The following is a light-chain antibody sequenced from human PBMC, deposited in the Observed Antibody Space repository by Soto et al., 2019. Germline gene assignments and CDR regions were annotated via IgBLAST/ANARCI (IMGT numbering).Light chain of an antibody. CDR2: RAS. V-gene: IGKV3-20*01. Sequence: EIVLTQSPGTLSLSPGDRATLSCRASQVITSSFFSWYQQKPGQAPSLLIDRASTRAAGVPDRFSGSGSGTDFTLSISRLEPEDFAVYYCHQYSSSPPYTFGQGTKLEIK. J-gene: IGKJ2*01. CDR3: HQYSSSPPYT. CDR1: QVITSSF.